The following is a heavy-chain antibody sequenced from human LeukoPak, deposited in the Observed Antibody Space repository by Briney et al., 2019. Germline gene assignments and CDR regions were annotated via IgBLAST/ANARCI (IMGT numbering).Heavy chain of an antibody. CDR3: ANVYFFGSGSFESRYFDY. CDR2: ISAAFDNT. Sequence: GGSLRLSCAASGFTFSTYAMSWVRQAPRKGLEWVSAISAAFDNTYYADSVKGRFTISRDNSKNTLSLQMNSLRAEDTAVYYCANVYFFGSGSFESRYFDYWGQGTLVTVSS. J-gene: IGHJ4*02. V-gene: IGHV3-23*01. CDR1: GFTFSTYA. D-gene: IGHD3-10*01.